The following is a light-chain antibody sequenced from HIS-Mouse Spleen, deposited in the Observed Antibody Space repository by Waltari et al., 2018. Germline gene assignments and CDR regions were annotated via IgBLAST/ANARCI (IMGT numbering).Light chain of an antibody. CDR2: EDS. V-gene: IGLV3-21*03. CDR1: NIGSKS. J-gene: IGLJ2*01. Sequence: SYVLTQPPSESVAPGKTARITCGGNNIGSKSVHWYQQKPGQAPVLVVHEDSDRPSGIPERFSGSNSGNTATLTISRVEAGDEADYYCQVWDSSSDHVVFGGGTKLTVL. CDR3: QVWDSSSDHVV.